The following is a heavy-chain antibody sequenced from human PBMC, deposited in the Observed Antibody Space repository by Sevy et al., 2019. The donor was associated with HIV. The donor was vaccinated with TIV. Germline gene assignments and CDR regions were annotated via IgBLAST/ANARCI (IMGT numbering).Heavy chain of an antibody. CDR1: GFTFSSYA. CDR3: ARDGNFWSGYSLYYYYMDV. J-gene: IGHJ6*03. Sequence: GGSLRLSCAASGFTFSSYAMHWVRQAPGKGLEWVALISYDGSNKYYADSVKGRFTISRDNSKNTLYLQMNSLRAEDTAVYYCARDGNFWSGYSLYYYYMDVWGKGTTVTVSS. CDR2: ISYDGSNK. V-gene: IGHV3-30-3*01. D-gene: IGHD3-3*01.